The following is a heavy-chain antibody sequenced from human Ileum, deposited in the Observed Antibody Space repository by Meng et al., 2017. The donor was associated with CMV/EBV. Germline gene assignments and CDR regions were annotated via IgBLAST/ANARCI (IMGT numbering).Heavy chain of an antibody. V-gene: IGHV4-30-4*08. CDR3: ARAVAGWYFDL. Sequence: QGKLQDAGPGLVNLSHTRSRTRTLSGGSTSSCDDWWSWIRQPPGMGLEWIGYISYSGSTYYNPSLRSRVTVSVDTSNNQFSLDLRSGTAADTAVYYCARAVAGWYFDLWGRGTLVTVSS. D-gene: IGHD3-10*01. CDR2: ISYSGST. J-gene: IGHJ2*01. CDR1: GGSTSSCDDW.